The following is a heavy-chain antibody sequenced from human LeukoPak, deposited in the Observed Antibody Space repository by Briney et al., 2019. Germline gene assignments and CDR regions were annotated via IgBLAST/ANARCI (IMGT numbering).Heavy chain of an antibody. D-gene: IGHD1-26*01. CDR1: GFSLDDYA. Sequence: GGSLRLSCVGSGFSLDDYAMHWVRQAPGKGLEWVPSIAWDSGNTAYGDSVKGRFTISRDNAKNSLYLQMNSLRPEDTAFYYCIKDMGFDLLKDAFEMWGRGTLVTVSS. V-gene: IGHV3-9*01. CDR3: IKDMGFDLLKDAFEM. J-gene: IGHJ3*02. CDR2: IAWDSGNT.